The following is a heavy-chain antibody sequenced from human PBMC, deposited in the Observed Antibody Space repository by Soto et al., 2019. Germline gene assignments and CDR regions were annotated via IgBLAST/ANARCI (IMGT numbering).Heavy chain of an antibody. Sequence: QVQLQESGPGLVKPSETLSLTCTVSGGSISSYYWSWIRQPAGKGLEWIGRIYTSGSTNYNPSLKSRVTMSVDTSKNQFSLKLSSVTAADTAVYHCATDCSSTSCYPYYYYGMDVWGQGTTVTVSS. V-gene: IGHV4-4*07. CDR1: GGSISSYY. D-gene: IGHD2-2*01. CDR2: IYTSGST. J-gene: IGHJ6*02. CDR3: ATDCSSTSCYPYYYYGMDV.